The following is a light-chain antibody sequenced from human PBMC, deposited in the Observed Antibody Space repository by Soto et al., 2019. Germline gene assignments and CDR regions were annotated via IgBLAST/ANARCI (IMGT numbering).Light chain of an antibody. Sequence: EILMTQSPATLSVSPGERATLSCRASQSVSSNLAWYQQTPGQAPRLLIYGASTRATGVPARFSGSGSGTEFTLTISSLQSEDFAVYHCHQYNSWPRTFGQ. V-gene: IGKV3-15*01. J-gene: IGKJ1*01. CDR1: QSVSSN. CDR3: HQYNSWPRT. CDR2: GAS.